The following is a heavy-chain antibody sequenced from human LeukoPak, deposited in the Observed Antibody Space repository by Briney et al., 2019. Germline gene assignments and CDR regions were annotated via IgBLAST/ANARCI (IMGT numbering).Heavy chain of an antibody. D-gene: IGHD3-16*01. CDR1: GFTVSSNY. CDR2: IYSGGST. Sequence: GGSLRLSCAASGFTVSSNYMSWVRQAPGKGLEWVSVIYSGGSTYYADSVKGRFTISRDNSKNTLYLQMNSLRAEDTAVYYCARESEHDYVWGSRYYFDYWGQGTLVTVSS. J-gene: IGHJ4*02. V-gene: IGHV3-53*01. CDR3: ARESEHDYVWGSRYYFDY.